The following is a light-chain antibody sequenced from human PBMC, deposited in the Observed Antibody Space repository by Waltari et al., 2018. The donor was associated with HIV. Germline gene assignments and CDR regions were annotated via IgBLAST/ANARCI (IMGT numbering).Light chain of an antibody. CDR1: NLGDKF. V-gene: IGLV3-1*01. CDR2: QDT. CDR3: QAWDSSTAV. Sequence: SYELTQPPSVSVSPGQTASITRSGANLGDKFASWYQQKPGQSPVVVVYQDTRRPSGIPERFSGSNSGNTATLTISGTQAMDEADYYCQAWDSSTAVFGGGTKLTVL. J-gene: IGLJ2*01.